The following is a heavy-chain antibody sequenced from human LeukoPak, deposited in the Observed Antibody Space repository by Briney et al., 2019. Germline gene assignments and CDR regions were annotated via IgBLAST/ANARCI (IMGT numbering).Heavy chain of an antibody. Sequence: PSETLSLTCTVSGGPISSSSYYWGWIRQPPGKGLEGIGSIYYTGSTNYNSSRKSQVTISVDTSKNRSSLNLSYCTAAYPAMYYCARAVLATKTEHWFDSWGQGTLVTVSS. CDR3: ARAVLATKTEHWFDS. J-gene: IGHJ5*01. V-gene: IGHV4-39*07. CDR2: IYYTGST. CDR1: GGPISSSSYY. D-gene: IGHD2-8*01.